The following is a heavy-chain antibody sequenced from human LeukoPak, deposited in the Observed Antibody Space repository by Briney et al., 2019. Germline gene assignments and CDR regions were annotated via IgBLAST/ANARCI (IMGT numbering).Heavy chain of an antibody. CDR3: AKDKAAAVPDAFDI. J-gene: IGHJ3*02. V-gene: IGHV3-9*01. Sequence: GGSLRLSCAASGFTFDDYAMHWVRQAPGKGLEWVSGISWNSGSIGYADSVKGRFTISRDNAKNSLYLQMNSLRAEDTALYYCAKDKAAAVPDAFDIWGRGTMVTVSS. D-gene: IGHD6-13*01. CDR1: GFTFDDYA. CDR2: ISWNSGSI.